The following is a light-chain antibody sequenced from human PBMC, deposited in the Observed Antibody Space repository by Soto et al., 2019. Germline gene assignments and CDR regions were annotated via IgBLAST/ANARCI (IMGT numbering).Light chain of an antibody. CDR3: CSFAGTYMV. CDR2: DVN. Sequence: QSVLTQPRSVSESPGQSVTISCTGTSSDVGAYNYVSWYQPHPGKVPKLIIYDVNKRPSGVPDRFSGSKSGNTASLTISGLQAEDEADYYCCSFAGTYMVFGGGTQLTVL. V-gene: IGLV2-11*01. CDR1: SSDVGAYNY. J-gene: IGLJ7*01.